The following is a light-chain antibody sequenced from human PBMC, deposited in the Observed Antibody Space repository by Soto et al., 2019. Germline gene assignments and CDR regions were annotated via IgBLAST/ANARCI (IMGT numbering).Light chain of an antibody. Sequence: EVVLTQSPATLSFSPGERATLSCRASQSVSSYLAWYQQKPGQAPRLLINDASSRATAIPARFSGSGSGTDFTLTISSLEPEDFAVYYCQQRSNWPPTFGQGTKLEIK. V-gene: IGKV3-11*01. CDR2: DAS. CDR3: QQRSNWPPT. J-gene: IGKJ2*01. CDR1: QSVSSY.